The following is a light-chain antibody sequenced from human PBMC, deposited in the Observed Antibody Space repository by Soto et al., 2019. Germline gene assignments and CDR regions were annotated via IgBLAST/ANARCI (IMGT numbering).Light chain of an antibody. J-gene: IGKJ3*01. Sequence: DIQMTQSPSSLSASVGDRITITCRASQSIARSLNWYQHKPGKAPKVLIYGASSLQSGVPSRFSGSGSGTDFTLTISSLQPEDFANYYCQERYSAPFTFGPGTKVD. CDR1: QSIARS. CDR2: GAS. CDR3: QERYSAPFT. V-gene: IGKV1-39*01.